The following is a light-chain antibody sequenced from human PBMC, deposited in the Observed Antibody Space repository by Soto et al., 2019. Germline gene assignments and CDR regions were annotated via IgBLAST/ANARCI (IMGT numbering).Light chain of an antibody. CDR1: QSVSSSY. Sequence: VFTQSPCTLSLSPFERSTLSCSAIQSVSSSYLAWYQQKPGQAPRLLIYGASSRATGIPDRFSGSGPGTDFTLTISRLEPEDFAVYYCQQYGSSPPWTFGQGTKVDIK. J-gene: IGKJ1*01. CDR3: QQYGSSPPWT. V-gene: IGKV3-20*01. CDR2: GAS.